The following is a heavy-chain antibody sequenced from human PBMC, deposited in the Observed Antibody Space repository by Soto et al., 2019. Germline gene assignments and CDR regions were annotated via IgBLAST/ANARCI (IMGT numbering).Heavy chain of an antibody. V-gene: IGHV4-4*02. CDR1: GGSVASTSA. CDR3: TRRRFLEWAWGMEV. CDR2: IYHSGAT. J-gene: IGHJ6*02. Sequence: GILAIRGAAAGGSVASTSASAWLRQNPGKGLEWIGEIYHSGATNYHPSVRSRVTMSVDKSKKQFSVKLRSVTASDTALYYSTRRRFLEWAWGMEVRG. D-gene: IGHD3-3*01.